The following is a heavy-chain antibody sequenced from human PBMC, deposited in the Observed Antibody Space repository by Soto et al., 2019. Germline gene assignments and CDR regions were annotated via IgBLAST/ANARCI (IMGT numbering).Heavy chain of an antibody. V-gene: IGHV1-18*04. CDR3: ARDVSSSWRFYYYYGMDI. CDR1: GYTFTSYG. J-gene: IGHJ6*02. D-gene: IGHD6-13*01. Sequence: GASVKVSCKASGYTFTSYGISWVRQAPGQGLEWMGWISANNGNTNYAQKLQGRVTMTTDTSTSTAYIELSSLRSDDTAVYYCARDVSSSWRFYYYYGMDIWGQETTVTVSS. CDR2: ISANNGNT.